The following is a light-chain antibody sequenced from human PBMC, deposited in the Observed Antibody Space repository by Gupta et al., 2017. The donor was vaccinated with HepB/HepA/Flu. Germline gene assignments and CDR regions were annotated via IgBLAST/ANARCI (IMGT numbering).Light chain of an antibody. V-gene: IGLV10-54*04. J-gene: IGLJ1*01. CDR3: SAWDSSLSAQV. CDR2: RSN. CDR1: SDNVGNQG. Sequence: QAWLPPPPSVSKDLRQTATLTCTGNSDNVGNQGAVWLQQHPGHPPKLLSYRSNNRPSGISERFFASRSGNTASLTITGLQPEDEADYYCSAWDSSLSAQVFGTGTKVTVL.